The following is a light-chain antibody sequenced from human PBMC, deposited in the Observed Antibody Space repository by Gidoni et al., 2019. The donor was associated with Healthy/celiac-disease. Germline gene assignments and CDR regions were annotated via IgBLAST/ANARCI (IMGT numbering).Light chain of an antibody. J-gene: IGKJ2*01. CDR2: DAS. CDR3: QQYNNWPKT. V-gene: IGKV3-15*01. CDR1: QSVSSN. Sequence: LVLTPSPATPSVSPGESATLSCRARQSVSSNLAWYQQKPGQAPRLLIYDASTRAPGIPARFSGSGSGTEFTLTISSLQSEDFAVYYGQQYNNWPKTFGQGTKLEIK.